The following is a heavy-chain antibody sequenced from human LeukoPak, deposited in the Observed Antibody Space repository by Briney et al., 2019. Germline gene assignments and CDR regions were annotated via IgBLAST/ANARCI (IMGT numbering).Heavy chain of an antibody. CDR3: ARERRDGYNVYYYYNYMDV. V-gene: IGHV4-39*07. D-gene: IGHD5-24*01. CDR1: GDSISSTTYY. J-gene: IGHJ6*03. CDR2: MYHSGST. Sequence: SETLSLTCTVSGDSISSTTYYWGWIRQPPGKGLEWIGSMYHSGSTDYNPSLKSRVTISLDTSKNQFSLKLSSVTAADTAVYYCARERRDGYNVYYYYNYMDVWGKGTTVTVSS.